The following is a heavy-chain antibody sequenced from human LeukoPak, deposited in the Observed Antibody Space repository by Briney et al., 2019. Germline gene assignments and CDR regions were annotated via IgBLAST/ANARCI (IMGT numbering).Heavy chain of an antibody. V-gene: IGHV3-48*01. D-gene: IGHD6-6*01. CDR2: IRSSSSAI. J-gene: IGHJ4*02. CDR3: AREYSSSFDY. Sequence: GGSLRLSCAASGFTFSTSSMNWVRQAPGKGLEWVSYIRSSSSAIYYAGSVKGRFTISRDNAKNSLYLQMNSLRVEDTAVYYCAREYSSSFDYWGQGTLVTVSS. CDR1: GFTFSTSS.